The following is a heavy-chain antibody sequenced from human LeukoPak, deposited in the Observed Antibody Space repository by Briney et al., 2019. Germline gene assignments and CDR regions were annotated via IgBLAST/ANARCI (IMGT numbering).Heavy chain of an antibody. CDR3: ASGIASPGEFDY. J-gene: IGHJ4*02. CDR1: GFIFSDYY. D-gene: IGHD6-13*01. Sequence: GGSLRLSCAASGFIFSDYYMSWIRQAPGKGLEWVSVIYSGGSTYYADSVKGRFTISRDNSKNTLYLQMNSLRAEDTAVYYCASGIASPGEFDYWGQGTLVTVSS. V-gene: IGHV3-53*01. CDR2: IYSGGST.